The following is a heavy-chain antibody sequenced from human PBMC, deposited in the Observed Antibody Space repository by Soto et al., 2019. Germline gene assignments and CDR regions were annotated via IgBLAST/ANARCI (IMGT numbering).Heavy chain of an antibody. CDR2: INAGNGNT. J-gene: IGHJ5*02. CDR3: ARGRTWIQGWFDP. CDR1: GYTFTSYA. V-gene: IGHV1-3*01. Sequence: GASVKVSCKASGYTFTSYAMHWVRQAPGQRLEWMGWINAGNGNTKYSQKFQGRVTITRDTSASTAYMELSSLRSEDTAVYYCARGRTWIQGWFDPWGQGTLVTVSS. D-gene: IGHD5-18*01.